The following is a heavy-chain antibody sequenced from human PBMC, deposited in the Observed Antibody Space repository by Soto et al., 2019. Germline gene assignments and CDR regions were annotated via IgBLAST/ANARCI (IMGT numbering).Heavy chain of an antibody. CDR3: VTVASRRYDCSDP. CDR1: RFTFSSYW. CDR2: INNDGTRT. Sequence: EVQLVESGGGLVQPGGSLRLSCAASRFTFSSYWMRWVRQAPGKGLVWVSRINNDGTRTTYADSVKGRFTSSRDNAKNTAFLQMDNLSAEDTATYYCVTVASRRYDCSDPWGQGTLVTVSP. D-gene: IGHD1-26*01. J-gene: IGHJ5*02. V-gene: IGHV3-74*02.